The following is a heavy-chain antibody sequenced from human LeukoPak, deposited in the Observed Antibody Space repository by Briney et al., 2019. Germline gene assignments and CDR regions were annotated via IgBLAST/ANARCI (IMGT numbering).Heavy chain of an antibody. J-gene: IGHJ4*02. CDR3: ARGGDGYYDSSGYYYPTNSDY. CDR1: GFTFSSYS. CDR2: ISSSSSYI. V-gene: IGHV3-21*01. Sequence: GGSLRLSCAASGFTFSSYSMNWVRQAPGKGLEWVSSISSSSSYIYYADSVKVRFTISRDNAKNSLYLQMNSLRAEDTAVYYCARGGDGYYDSSGYYYPTNSDYWGQGTLVTVSS. D-gene: IGHD3-22*01.